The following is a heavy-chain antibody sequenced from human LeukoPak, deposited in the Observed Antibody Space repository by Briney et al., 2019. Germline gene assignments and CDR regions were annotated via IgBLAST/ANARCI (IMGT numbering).Heavy chain of an antibody. V-gene: IGHV1-3*01. CDR1: GYTFTSYA. CDR3: AREGLRHMKYSSSWYANR. CDR2: ISAGNGNT. D-gene: IGHD6-13*01. J-gene: IGHJ4*02. Sequence: ASVNVSCKASGYTFTSYAMHWVRQAPGQRLEWMGWISAGNGNTKYSQKFQGRVTITRDTSASTAYMELSSLRSEDTAVYYCAREGLRHMKYSSSWYANRWGQGTLVTVSS.